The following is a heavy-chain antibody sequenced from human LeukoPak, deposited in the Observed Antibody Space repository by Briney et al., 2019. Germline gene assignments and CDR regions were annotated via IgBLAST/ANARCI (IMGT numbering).Heavy chain of an antibody. V-gene: IGHV3-23*01. CDR2: ISGSGGST. D-gene: IGHD1-26*01. Sequence: GGSLRLSCAASGFTFSSYAMSWVRQAPGKGLEWVSAISGSGGSTYYADSVEGRFTISRDNSKNTLYLQMNSLRAEDTAVYYCAKNSWEHDAFDIWGQGTMVTVSS. J-gene: IGHJ3*02. CDR1: GFTFSSYA. CDR3: AKNSWEHDAFDI.